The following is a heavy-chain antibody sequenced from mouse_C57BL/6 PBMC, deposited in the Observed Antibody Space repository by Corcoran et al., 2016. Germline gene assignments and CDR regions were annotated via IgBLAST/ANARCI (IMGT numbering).Heavy chain of an antibody. V-gene: IGHV9-3*01. CDR3: ARWLQSDCDY. CDR1: GYTFTTYG. Sequence: QIQLVQSGPELKKPGETVKISCKASGYTFTTYGMSWVKQAPGKGLKWMGWINTYSGVPTYADDFKGRFAVSLETSASTAYLQINNLKNEDTATYFCARWLQSDCDYLGQGTTLTVSS. J-gene: IGHJ2*01. CDR2: INTYSGVP.